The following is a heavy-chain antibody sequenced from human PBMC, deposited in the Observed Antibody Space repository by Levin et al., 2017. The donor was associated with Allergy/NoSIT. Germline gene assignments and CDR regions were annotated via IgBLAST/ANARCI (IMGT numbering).Heavy chain of an antibody. CDR3: ARGHPSVLRYCSGGGCYSFGVYGMDV. D-gene: IGHD2-15*01. CDR1: GGSFSGYY. J-gene: IGHJ6*02. V-gene: IGHV4-34*01. CDR2: INHSGST. Sequence: SQTLSLTCAVYGGSFSGYYWSWIRQPPGKGLEWIGEINHSGSTNYNPSLKSRVTISVDTSKNQFSLKLSSVTAADTAVYYCARGHPSVLRYCSGGGCYSFGVYGMDVWGQGTTVTVSS.